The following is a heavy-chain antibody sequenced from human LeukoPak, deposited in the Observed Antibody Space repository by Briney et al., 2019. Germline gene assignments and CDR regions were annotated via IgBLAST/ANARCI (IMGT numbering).Heavy chain of an antibody. V-gene: IGHV4-59*12. J-gene: IGHJ4*02. CDR2: IYHSGST. CDR1: GGSISNYY. CDR3: ARSSSSWIFDY. D-gene: IGHD6-13*01. Sequence: SETLSLTCTVSGGSISNYYWSWIRQPPGKGLEWIGEIYHSGSTNYNPSLKSRVTISVDKSKNQFSLKLSSVTAADTAVYYCARSSSSWIFDYWGQGTLVTVSS.